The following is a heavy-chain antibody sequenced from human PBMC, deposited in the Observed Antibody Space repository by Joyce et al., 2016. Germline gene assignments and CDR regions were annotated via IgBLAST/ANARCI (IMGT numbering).Heavy chain of an antibody. CDR2: MSGTSYDI. Sequence: QLVESGCGVVKPGGCLRLSCEASGSRFSSWSRSWFRQAPGKGLEWVEAMSGTSYDIFHAETVRGRFTVSRDNAKKTLYLQMTSLRAEDSAVFYCARGGISYYYAMDVWGQGTTVTVSS. D-gene: IGHD3-16*01. CDR3: ARGGISYYYAMDV. CDR1: GSRFSSWS. V-gene: IGHV3-21*01. J-gene: IGHJ6*02.